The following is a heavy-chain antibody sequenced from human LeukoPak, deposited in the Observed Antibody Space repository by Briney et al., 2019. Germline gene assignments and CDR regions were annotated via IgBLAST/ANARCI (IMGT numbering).Heavy chain of an antibody. V-gene: IGHV1-18*01. CDR3: VRDIIWFGELSTFDP. Sequence: ASVKVSCKASGYTFVTYGISWVRQAPGQGLEWMGWFSPHNGGSHYAQMIQGRVTLTTDTSTNTVYMDLRSLRSDDTAMYYCVRDIIWFGELSTFDPWGQGTLVTVSS. CDR2: FSPHNGGS. CDR1: GYTFVTYG. J-gene: IGHJ5*02. D-gene: IGHD3-10*01.